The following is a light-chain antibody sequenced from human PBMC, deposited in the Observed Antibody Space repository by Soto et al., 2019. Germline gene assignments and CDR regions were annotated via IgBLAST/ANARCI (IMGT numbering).Light chain of an antibody. V-gene: IGKV3-20*01. CDR1: QSVSSSY. CDR3: QQYGSSPT. CDR2: AAS. Sequence: EIVLTQSPGTLSLSPGERATLSCRASQSVSSSYLAWYQQKPGQAPRLRFYAASSRATGLPDRFSGSGSGTDFTLTISRREPEEFAVYYCQQYGSSPTFGGGTKVEIK. J-gene: IGKJ4*01.